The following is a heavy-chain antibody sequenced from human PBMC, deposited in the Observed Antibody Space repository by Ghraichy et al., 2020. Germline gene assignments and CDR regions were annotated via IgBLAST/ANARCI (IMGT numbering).Heavy chain of an antibody. V-gene: IGHV3-23*01. Sequence: LSLTCAASGFSFTTYAMSWVRQAPGKGLEWVSGISYSGGNTYYADAVKGRFTISRDNSRNTLYLQMDSLRAEDTAIYYCAKDQDDFWSGFDNWGQGTLVTVSS. CDR3: AKDQDDFWSGFDN. D-gene: IGHD3-3*01. CDR2: ISYSGGNT. J-gene: IGHJ4*02. CDR1: GFSFTTYA.